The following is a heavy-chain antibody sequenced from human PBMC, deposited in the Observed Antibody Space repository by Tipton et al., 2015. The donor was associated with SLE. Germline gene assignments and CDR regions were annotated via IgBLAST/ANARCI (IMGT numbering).Heavy chain of an antibody. J-gene: IGHJ4*02. CDR2: IDYTANP. CDR3: ARSWNDAPPDLGY. Sequence: TLSLTCTVSGGSIGSFYWSWIRQPPGKGLEWIGNIDYTANPNYSPSLKSRVTISIDTSTNHFSLKLRSVTAADTAVYYRARSWNDAPPDLGYWGQGTLVTVSS. CDR1: GGSIGSFY. D-gene: IGHD1-1*01. V-gene: IGHV4-59*01.